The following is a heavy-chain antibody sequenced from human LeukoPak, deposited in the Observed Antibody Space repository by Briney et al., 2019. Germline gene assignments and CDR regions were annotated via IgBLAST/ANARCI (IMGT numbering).Heavy chain of an antibody. D-gene: IGHD5-18*01. CDR2: IESDGRST. V-gene: IGHV3-74*01. CDR1: GFTFSRYW. J-gene: IGHJ6*02. CDR3: GREDRFGYNYAYGLDV. Sequence: PGGSLRLSCAGSGFTFSRYWMHWVRQVPEKGLVWVSRIESDGRSTNYADSVRGRFTISRDNAKNTPYLQMNSLRAEDTAVYYCGREDRFGYNYAYGLDVWGQGTTVTVSS.